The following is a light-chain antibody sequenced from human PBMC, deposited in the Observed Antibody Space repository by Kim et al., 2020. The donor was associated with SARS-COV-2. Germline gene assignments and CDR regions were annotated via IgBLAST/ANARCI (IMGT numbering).Light chain of an antibody. Sequence: QSITISCTGSSSDVGAYNYVSWYQQHPGKAPKLMIYGVTKRPSGVSDRFSASKSGNTASLTISGLQTEDEAEYYCSSYTRSSTWVFGGGTQLTVL. J-gene: IGLJ3*02. CDR2: GVT. CDR3: SSYTRSSTWV. V-gene: IGLV2-14*04. CDR1: SSDVGAYNY.